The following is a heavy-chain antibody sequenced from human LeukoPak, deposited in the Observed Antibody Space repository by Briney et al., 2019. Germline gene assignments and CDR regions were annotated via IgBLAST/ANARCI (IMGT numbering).Heavy chain of an antibody. CDR2: ISSSSSYI. Sequence: GGSLGLSCAASGFAFSSYSMNWVRQAPGKGLEWVSSISSSSSYIYYADSVKGRFTISRDNAKNSLYLQMNSLRAEDMAVYYCAKDGPIFGVVISDYWGQGTLVTVSS. J-gene: IGHJ4*02. V-gene: IGHV3-21*04. CDR3: AKDGPIFGVVISDY. D-gene: IGHD3-3*01. CDR1: GFAFSSYS.